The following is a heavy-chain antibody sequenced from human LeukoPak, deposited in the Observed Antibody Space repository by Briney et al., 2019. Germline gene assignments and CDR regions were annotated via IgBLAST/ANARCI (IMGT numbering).Heavy chain of an antibody. V-gene: IGHV4-38-2*01. Sequence: SETLSLTCAVSGYSISSGYYWGWIRQPPGKGLEWVGSIYHSGSTYYNPSLKSRVTISVDTSKNQFSLKLSPVTAADTAVYYCARGRGYCSGGSCYYDYWGQGTLVTVSS. CDR2: IYHSGST. D-gene: IGHD2-15*01. CDR1: GYSISSGYY. CDR3: ARGRGYCSGGSCYYDY. J-gene: IGHJ4*02.